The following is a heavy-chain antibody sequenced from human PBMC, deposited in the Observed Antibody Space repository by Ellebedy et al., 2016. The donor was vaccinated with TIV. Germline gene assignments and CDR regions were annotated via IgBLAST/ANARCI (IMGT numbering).Heavy chain of an antibody. CDR3: ARAGGRHSTGSGFY. V-gene: IGHV3-7*03. D-gene: IGHD2-2*01. Sequence: GESLKISCAASGFTFSGYWMSWVRQAPGKGLEWVANIKEDGSEAYYVDSVKGRFTISRDNAKNSLYRQMSNLRAEDTAVFYCARAGGRHSTGSGFYWGQGTRVTVST. CDR1: GFTFSGYW. CDR2: IKEDGSEA. J-gene: IGHJ4*02.